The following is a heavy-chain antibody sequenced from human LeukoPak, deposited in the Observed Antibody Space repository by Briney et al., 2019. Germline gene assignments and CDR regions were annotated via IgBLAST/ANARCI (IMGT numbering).Heavy chain of an antibody. CDR3: AKDRRSTSCYCPDY. D-gene: IGHD2-2*01. Sequence: PGGSLRLSCAASGFTFSSYAMHWVRQAPGKGLEWVAVISYDGSNKYYADSVKGRFTISRDNSKNTLYLQMNSLRAEDMAVYYCAKDRRSTSCYCPDYWGQGTLVTVSS. J-gene: IGHJ4*02. V-gene: IGHV3-30*01. CDR1: GFTFSSYA. CDR2: ISYDGSNK.